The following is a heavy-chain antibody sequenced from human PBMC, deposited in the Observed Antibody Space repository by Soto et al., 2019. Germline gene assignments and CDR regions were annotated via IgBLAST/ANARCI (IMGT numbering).Heavy chain of an antibody. CDR1: GGTFSSYA. CDR2: IIPIFGTA. J-gene: IGHJ6*02. Sequence: QVQLVQSGAEVKKPGSSVKVSCKASGGTFSSYAISWVRQAPGQGLEWMGGIIPIFGTANFAQKFQGRVTITADESTSTAYMELSSLRSEDTAVYYCARRAKAVAARRGYYYYGMDVWGQGTTVTVSS. D-gene: IGHD6-6*01. CDR3: ARRAKAVAARRGYYYYGMDV. V-gene: IGHV1-69*01.